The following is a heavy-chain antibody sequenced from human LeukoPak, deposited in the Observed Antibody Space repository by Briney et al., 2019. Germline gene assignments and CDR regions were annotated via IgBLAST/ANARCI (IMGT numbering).Heavy chain of an antibody. V-gene: IGHV4-34*01. D-gene: IGHD3-16*02. Sequence: SETLSLTCAVYGGSFSGYYWSWIRQPPGEGLEWIGEINHSGSTNYNPSLKSRVTISVDTSKNQFSLKLSSVTAADTAVYYCARGSPDYDYVWGSYRGRYYFDYWGQGTLVTVSS. J-gene: IGHJ4*02. CDR2: INHSGST. CDR1: GGSFSGYY. CDR3: ARGSPDYDYVWGSYRGRYYFDY.